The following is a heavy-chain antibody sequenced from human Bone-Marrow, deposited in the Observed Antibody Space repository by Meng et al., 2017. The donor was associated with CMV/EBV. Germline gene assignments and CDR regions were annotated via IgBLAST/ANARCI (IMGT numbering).Heavy chain of an antibody. CDR2: IYSGGNA. CDR3: ARDLDYGGNRAMGAFDI. Sequence: GESLKISCAASGFTVSSNYMSWVRQAPGKGLEWVSVIYSGGNAYYADSVKGRFTISRDNAKNSLYVQMNTLGAEDTAVYYCARDLDYGGNRAMGAFDIWGQGTMVTVSS. D-gene: IGHD4-23*01. V-gene: IGHV3-66*01. CDR1: GFTVSSNY. J-gene: IGHJ3*02.